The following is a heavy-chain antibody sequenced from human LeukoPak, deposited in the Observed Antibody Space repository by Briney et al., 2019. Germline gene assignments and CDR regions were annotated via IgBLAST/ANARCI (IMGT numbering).Heavy chain of an antibody. CDR2: ISTSSSYI. J-gene: IGHJ4*02. D-gene: IGHD2-15*01. Sequence: GGSLRLSCAASGFTFSSYTMNWVRQAPGKGLEWVSFISTSSSYIYYADSVKGRFTISRDNAKNSLYLQMNSLRAEDTALYYCARDVGYCSGGSCYFWNYWGQGTLVTVSS. CDR3: ARDVGYCSGGSCYFWNY. CDR1: GFTFSSYT. V-gene: IGHV3-21*04.